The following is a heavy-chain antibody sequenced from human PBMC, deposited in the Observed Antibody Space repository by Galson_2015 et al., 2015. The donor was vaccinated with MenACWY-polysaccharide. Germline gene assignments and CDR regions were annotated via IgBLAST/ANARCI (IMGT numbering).Heavy chain of an antibody. D-gene: IGHD1-1*01. CDR2: ISRGLDKT. Sequence: SVKVSCTAFGGSFSTFSFNWVRQAPGQGLEWMGRISRGLDKTNYAAKFMGRATITADQSKGTVYMELSSLRSEDTAVYYCARVSCCVNNCYFGHWGQGTLVTVSS. CDR3: ARVSCCVNNCYFGH. CDR1: GGSFSTFS. V-gene: IGHV1-69*02. J-gene: IGHJ4*02.